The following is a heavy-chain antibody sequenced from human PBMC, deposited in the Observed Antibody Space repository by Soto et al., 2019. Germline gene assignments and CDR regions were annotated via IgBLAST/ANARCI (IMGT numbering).Heavy chain of an antibody. Sequence: PXESLLLSCAASGFTFSRFAMSWVRQAPGKGLEWVSGITGDGRNTYYANSMEGRFTVSRDNSKDTLYLQMNRLRADDTAVYYCAKGRPSLGGTGRGAMDVWGQGTTVTVSS. CDR2: ITGDGRNT. CDR1: GFTFSRFA. D-gene: IGHD3-16*01. J-gene: IGHJ6*02. CDR3: AKGRPSLGGTGRGAMDV. V-gene: IGHV3-23*01.